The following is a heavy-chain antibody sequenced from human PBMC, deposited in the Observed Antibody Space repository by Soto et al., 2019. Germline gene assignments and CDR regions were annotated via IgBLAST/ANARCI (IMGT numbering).Heavy chain of an antibody. J-gene: IGHJ6*02. CDR2: INHSGST. D-gene: IGHD2-8*01. CDR3: PRGREVYAIGLSRYYSMDG. V-gene: IGHV4-34*01. CDR1: GGSFSGYY. Sequence: QVQLQQWGAGLLKPSETLALTCAVYGGSFSGYYWSWLRQPPGKGLEWIGEINHSGSTNYNPSLNSIYAISVGTPKNPFSLKVSSVAAADTAVYYCPRGREVYAIGLSRYYSMDGWGRETTVTVFS.